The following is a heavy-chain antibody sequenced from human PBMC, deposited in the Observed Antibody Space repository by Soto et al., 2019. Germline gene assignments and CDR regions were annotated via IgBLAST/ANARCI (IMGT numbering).Heavy chain of an antibody. J-gene: IGHJ4*02. CDR2: ISNSFSDGNT. V-gene: IGHV3-23*01. D-gene: IGHD1-1*01. Sequence: ESGGGLVQPGGSLRLSCAASGFTFSNYAMNWVRQAPGKGLEWVSAISNSFSDGNTHYADSVKGRFTISRDNDKNTVFLEMNSLRVEDTAVYYCAKVFSPERGNYFDYWGQGTLVTVSS. CDR3: AKVFSPERGNYFDY. CDR1: GFTFSNYA.